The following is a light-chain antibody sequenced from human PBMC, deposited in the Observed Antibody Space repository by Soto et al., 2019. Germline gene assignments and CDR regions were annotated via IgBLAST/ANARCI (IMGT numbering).Light chain of an antibody. Sequence: QSALTQPASVPGSPGQAITISCTGTSRDVGSYNLVSWYQQYPGKAPKLMIYEGSTRPSGVSNRFSGSKSGNTASLTISGLQAEDEADYYCCSYAGSYVFGTGTEVTVL. CDR1: SRDVGSYNL. V-gene: IGLV2-23*01. J-gene: IGLJ1*01. CDR3: CSYAGSYV. CDR2: EGS.